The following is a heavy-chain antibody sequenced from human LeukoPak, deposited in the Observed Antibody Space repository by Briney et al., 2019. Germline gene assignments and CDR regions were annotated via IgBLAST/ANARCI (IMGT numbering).Heavy chain of an antibody. Sequence: VASVKVSCKASGYTFTSYGISWVRQAPGQGLEWMGWMNPNSGNTGYAQKFQGRVTMTRNTSISTAYMELSSLRSEDTAVYYCARIGLRGVIISRPLDYWGQGTLVTVSS. CDR2: MNPNSGNT. CDR1: GYTFTSYG. CDR3: ARIGLRGVIISRPLDY. V-gene: IGHV1-8*02. J-gene: IGHJ4*02. D-gene: IGHD3-16*02.